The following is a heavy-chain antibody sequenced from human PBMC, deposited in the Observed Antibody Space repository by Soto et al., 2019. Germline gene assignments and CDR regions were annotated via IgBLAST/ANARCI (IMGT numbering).Heavy chain of an antibody. CDR2: INAGNGNT. CDR3: ASDRVAGTWFDP. CDR1: GYTFTSYA. V-gene: IGHV1-3*01. J-gene: IGHJ5*02. D-gene: IGHD6-19*01. Sequence: ASVKVSCKASGYTFTSYAMHWVRQAPGQRLEWMGWINAGNGNTKYSQKFQGRVTITRDTSASTAYMELSSLRSEDTAVYYCASDRVAGTWFDPWGQGTLVTVSS.